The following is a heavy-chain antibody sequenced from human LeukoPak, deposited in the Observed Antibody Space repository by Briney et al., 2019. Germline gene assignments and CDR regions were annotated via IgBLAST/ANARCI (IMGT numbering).Heavy chain of an antibody. J-gene: IGHJ4*02. V-gene: IGHV1-2*02. D-gene: IGHD3-10*02. CDR2: INPNSGGT. CDR3: ARSLTEFGELFFDD. Sequence: ASVKVSCKASGYTFTGYYMHWVRQASGQGLEWMGWINPNSGGTNYAQKFQGRVTMTRDTSISTAYTELSRLRSDDTAVYYCARSLTEFGELFFDDWGQGTLVTVSS. CDR1: GYTFTGYY.